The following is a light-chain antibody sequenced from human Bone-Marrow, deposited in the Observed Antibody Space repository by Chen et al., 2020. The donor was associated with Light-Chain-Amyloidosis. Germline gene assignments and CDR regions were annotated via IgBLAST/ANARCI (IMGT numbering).Light chain of an antibody. CDR2: YTS. CDR3: HQSSDFPIT. V-gene: IGKV6-21*01. Sequence: EIVLTQSPDFQSVTPKDTVTITCRASQSIGSSLHWYQQKPGQAPKLVVKYTSQSVSGVPSRFSGRGSGTHFTLTINSREVEDAATYYCHQSSDFPITFGPGTKVDIK. CDR1: QSIGSS. J-gene: IGKJ3*01.